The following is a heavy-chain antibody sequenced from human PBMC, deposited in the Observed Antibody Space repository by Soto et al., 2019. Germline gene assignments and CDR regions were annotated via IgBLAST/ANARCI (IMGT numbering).Heavy chain of an antibody. CDR3: AKEYYYGSGMSFWLAP. J-gene: IGHJ4*02. CDR2: ISGSGGST. CDR1: GFTFSSYA. D-gene: IGHD3-10*01. Sequence: GGSLRLSCAASGFTFSSYAMSWVRQAPGKGQEWVSAISGSGGSTYYADSVKGRFTISRDNSKNTLYLQMNSLRAEDTAVSYCAKEYYYGSGMSFWLAPRGQGTLVTVSS. V-gene: IGHV3-23*01.